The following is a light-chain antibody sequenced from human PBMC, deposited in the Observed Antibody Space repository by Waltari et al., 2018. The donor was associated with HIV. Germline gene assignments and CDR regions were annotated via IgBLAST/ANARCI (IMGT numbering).Light chain of an antibody. Sequence: QSALTQPASVSGSPGQSITISCTGTSSDVGGYNLVSWYQQHPGKAPKLMIYEVSERHSGVSTRVAGSKSGNTASLTVSGLQAEDEADCYCCAYAGSTTYVIFGGGTKLTVL. V-gene: IGLV2-23*02. J-gene: IGLJ2*01. CDR3: CAYAGSTTYVI. CDR2: EVS. CDR1: SSDVGGYNL.